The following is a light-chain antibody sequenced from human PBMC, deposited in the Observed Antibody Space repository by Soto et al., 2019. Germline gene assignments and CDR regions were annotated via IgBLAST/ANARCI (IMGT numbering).Light chain of an antibody. J-gene: IGKJ1*01. CDR2: GAS. CDR3: QQYKNWPRT. V-gene: IGKV3-15*01. CDR1: KTVNSN. Sequence: EIVMTQSPATLSVSPGERATLSCRASKTVNSNLAWYQQKPGQAPRLLIYGASTRATGIPARFSGSGSGTEFTLTISSLQSEDFAVYYCQQYKNWPRTFGKGTKVDIK.